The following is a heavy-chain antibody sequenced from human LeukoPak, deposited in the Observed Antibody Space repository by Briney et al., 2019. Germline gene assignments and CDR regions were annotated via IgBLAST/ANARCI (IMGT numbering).Heavy chain of an antibody. CDR3: ARDTGVAGWNYNWFDP. Sequence: PSETLSLTCTVSGGSISIYYWSWIRQPAGKGLEWVWRIYTSGSTNYNPSLKSRVTMSVDTSKNQFSLKLSSVTAADTAVYYCARDTGVAGWNYNWFDPWGQGTLVTVSS. CDR2: IYTSGST. CDR1: GGSISIYY. D-gene: IGHD6-19*01. J-gene: IGHJ5*02. V-gene: IGHV4-4*07.